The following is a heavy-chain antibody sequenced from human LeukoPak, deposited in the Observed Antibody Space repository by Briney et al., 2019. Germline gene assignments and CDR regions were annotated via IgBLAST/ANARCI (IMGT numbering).Heavy chain of an antibody. CDR2: ISSSSSYI. J-gene: IGHJ5*02. D-gene: IGHD1-1*01. V-gene: IGHV3-21*01. Sequence: GGSLRLSCAASGFTFSSYSMNWVRQAPGKGLEWVSSISSSSSYIYYADSVKGRFTISRDNAKNSPYLQMNSLRAEDTAVYYCARDVVQLEWETSWFDPWGQGTLVTVSS. CDR3: ARDVVQLEWETSWFDP. CDR1: GFTFSSYS.